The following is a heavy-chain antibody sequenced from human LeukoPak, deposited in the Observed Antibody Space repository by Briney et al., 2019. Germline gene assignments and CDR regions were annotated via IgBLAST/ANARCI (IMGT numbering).Heavy chain of an antibody. CDR3: ARDCYDSSGSDN. CDR2: ISSSSSYI. J-gene: IGHJ4*02. V-gene: IGHV3-21*01. Sequence: PGGSLRLSCAASGFTFSSYWMNWVRQAPGKGLEWVSSISSSSSYIYYADSVKGRFTISRDNAKNSLYLQMNSLRAEDTAVYYCARDCYDSSGSDNWGQGTLVTVSS. D-gene: IGHD3-22*01. CDR1: GFTFSSYW.